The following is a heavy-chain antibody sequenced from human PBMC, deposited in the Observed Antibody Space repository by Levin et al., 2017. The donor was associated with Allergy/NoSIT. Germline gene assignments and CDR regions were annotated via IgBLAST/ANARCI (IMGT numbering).Heavy chain of an antibody. Sequence: ASVKVSCTASGYTFITHSIHWVRQAPGQRLEWMGWINGGNGDTKHAQKFQGRVTITRDKSAGTAYMELSSLRSEDTAMYYCARRAGGYCTTISCPTPFDHWGQGTLLTVSS. CDR3: ARRAGGYCTTISCPTPFDH. D-gene: IGHD2-8*01. CDR2: INGGNGDT. V-gene: IGHV1-3*01. CDR1: GYTFITHS. J-gene: IGHJ4*02.